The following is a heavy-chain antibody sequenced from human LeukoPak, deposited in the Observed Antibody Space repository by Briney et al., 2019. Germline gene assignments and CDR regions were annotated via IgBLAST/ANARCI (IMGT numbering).Heavy chain of an antibody. CDR1: GYTFTSYD. J-gene: IGHJ4*02. CDR3: ATYDVLTGFEY. D-gene: IGHD3-9*01. V-gene: IGHV1-69*13. CDR2: ISPRLGAS. Sequence: SVKVSCKASGYTFTSYDISWVRQAPGQGLNWMGGISPRLGASKHTQNFHDRVTITADESTTTAYMELSDLRSADTAVYYCATYDVLTGFEYWGQGTLVTVSS.